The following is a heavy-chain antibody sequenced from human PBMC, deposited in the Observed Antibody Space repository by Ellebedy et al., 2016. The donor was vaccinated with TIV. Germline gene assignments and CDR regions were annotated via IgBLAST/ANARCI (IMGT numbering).Heavy chain of an antibody. CDR3: ARRGSYGDYAVQINSWFDT. CDR1: GFSFRSYW. CDR2: IYQDGSVQ. D-gene: IGHD4-17*01. V-gene: IGHV3-7*01. J-gene: IGHJ5*02. Sequence: GESLKISCVASGFSFRSYWMSWVRQAPRKGLEWVANIYQDGSVQYYVDSVKGRFTISRDNADNYLFLQMNSLRAEDTAVYYCARRGSYGDYAVQINSWFDTWGRGTLVAVSS.